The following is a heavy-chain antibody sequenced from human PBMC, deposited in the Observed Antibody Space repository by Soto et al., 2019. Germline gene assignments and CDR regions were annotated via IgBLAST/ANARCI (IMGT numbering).Heavy chain of an antibody. J-gene: IGHJ5*02. D-gene: IGHD6-6*01. Sequence: QVQLVQSGAEVKKPGSSVKVSCKASGGTFSSYAISWVRQAPGQGLEWMGGIIPIFGTANYAQKFQGRVTITADKSTSTAYMELSSLRSEDTAMYYCARDRSIAARLLPVGWFDPWGQGTLVTVSS. V-gene: IGHV1-69*06. CDR3: ARDRSIAARLLPVGWFDP. CDR1: GGTFSSYA. CDR2: IIPIFGTA.